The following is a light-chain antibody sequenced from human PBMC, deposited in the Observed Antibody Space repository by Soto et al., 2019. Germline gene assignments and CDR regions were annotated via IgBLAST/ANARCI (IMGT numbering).Light chain of an antibody. Sequence: EIVMTQSPVTLSMSPGETATLSCRASVTVATNVAWYQQKPGQAPSLLVYGAFNRATGIPDRFSGGGSGTDFTLTITRLEPEDFAVYYCQYYGNSPLTFGQGTKVDIK. CDR3: QYYGNSPLT. J-gene: IGKJ1*01. CDR2: GAF. V-gene: IGKV3-20*01. CDR1: VTVATN.